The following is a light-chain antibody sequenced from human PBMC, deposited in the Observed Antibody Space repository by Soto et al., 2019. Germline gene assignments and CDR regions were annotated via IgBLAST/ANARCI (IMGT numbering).Light chain of an antibody. Sequence: QSVLTQPPSASGSPGQSVTISCTGTSSDVAGYNYVSWYQQHPGNAPKLMIYEVSKRPSGVPDRFSGSKSGNTASLTVSGLQAEDEAEYYCSSYAGSNNVLFGGGTKLTVL. J-gene: IGLJ2*01. CDR2: EVS. V-gene: IGLV2-8*01. CDR1: SSDVAGYNY. CDR3: SSYAGSNNVL.